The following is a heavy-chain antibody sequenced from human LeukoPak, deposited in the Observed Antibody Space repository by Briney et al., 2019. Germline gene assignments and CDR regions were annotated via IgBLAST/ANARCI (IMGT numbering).Heavy chain of an antibody. CDR2: INHSGGT. CDR1: GESFSDYY. J-gene: IGHJ4*02. D-gene: IGHD6-13*01. CDR3: ATNLYNNSWFFDY. V-gene: IGHV4-34*01. Sequence: LETLSLTCSVYGESFSDYYWSWIRQPPGKGLEWIGQINHSGGTSFNSSLKSRVTISIDASKNQVSLKLNSVTAADTAVYYCATNLYNNSWFFDYWGQGTPVTVSS.